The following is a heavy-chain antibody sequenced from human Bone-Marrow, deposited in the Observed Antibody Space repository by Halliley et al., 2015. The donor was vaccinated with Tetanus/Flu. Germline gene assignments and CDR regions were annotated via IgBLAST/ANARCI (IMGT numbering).Heavy chain of an antibody. Sequence: TLSLTCTVSGDSISGYYCNWIRQPPGKGLEWIGNIYFTGNTNYNPSLKSRVAISVDTSKSQFSLNLNSVTTADTAVYYCARGTGWLPDDWGQGTLVTVSS. D-gene: IGHD6-19*01. CDR2: IYFTGNT. CDR1: GDSISGYY. J-gene: IGHJ4*02. CDR3: ARGTGWLPDD. V-gene: IGHV4-59*01.